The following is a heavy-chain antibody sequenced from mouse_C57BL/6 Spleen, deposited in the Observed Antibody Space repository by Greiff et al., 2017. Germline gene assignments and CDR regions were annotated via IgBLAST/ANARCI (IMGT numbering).Heavy chain of an antibody. CDR3: ARIYYDYDGYAMDY. CDR1: GFTFTDYY. V-gene: IGHV7-3*01. CDR2: IRNKANGYTT. J-gene: IGHJ4*01. Sequence: EVKLQESGGGLVQPGGSLSLSCAASGFTFTDYYMSWVRQPPGKALEWLGFIRNKANGYTTEYSASVKGRFTISRDNSQSILYLQMNALRAEDSATYYCARIYYDYDGYAMDYWGQGTSVTVSS. D-gene: IGHD2-4*01.